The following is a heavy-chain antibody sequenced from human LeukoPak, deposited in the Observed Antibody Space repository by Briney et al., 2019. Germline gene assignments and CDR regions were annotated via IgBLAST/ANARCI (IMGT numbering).Heavy chain of an antibody. CDR1: GFTFSSYA. D-gene: IGHD2-2*01. J-gene: IGHJ4*02. Sequence: PGGSLRLSCAASGFTFSSYAMSWVRRAPGKGLEWVSAISGSGGSTYYADSVKGRFTISRDNAKNSLFLQMNSLRAEDTAVYYCARGSGSISLGLDDYWGQGTLVTVSS. CDR3: ARGSGSISLGLDDY. V-gene: IGHV3-23*01. CDR2: ISGSGGST.